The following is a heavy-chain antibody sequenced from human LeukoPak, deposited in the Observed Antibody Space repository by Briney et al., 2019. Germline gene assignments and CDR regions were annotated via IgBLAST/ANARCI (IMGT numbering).Heavy chain of an antibody. J-gene: IGHJ1*01. CDR3: AKAAARDYFEH. V-gene: IGHV3-23*01. CDR2: ISGSAEST. D-gene: IGHD2-15*01. CDR1: GFTFSDYA. Sequence: GGSLRLSCAASGFTFSDYAMSWVRQAPGRGLEWVSTISGSAESTYYADSVKGRFIVSRDNSKNTLHLQMSSLRAGGTAVYYCAKAAARDYFEHWGQGTLVTVSS.